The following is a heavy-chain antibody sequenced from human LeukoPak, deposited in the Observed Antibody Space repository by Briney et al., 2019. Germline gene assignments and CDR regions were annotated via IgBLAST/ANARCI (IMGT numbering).Heavy chain of an antibody. CDR3: ARGRFVYGSYRSRDAFDI. CDR2: INHSGYT. V-gene: IGHV4-39*07. Sequence: SETLSLTCTVSGGSISSSGYYWSWIRQPPGKGLEWIGEINHSGYTNYNPSLKSRVTISVDTSKNQFSLKLSSVTAADTAVYYCARGRFVYGSYRSRDAFDIWGQGTLVTVSA. J-gene: IGHJ3*02. CDR1: GGSISSSGYY. D-gene: IGHD1-26*01.